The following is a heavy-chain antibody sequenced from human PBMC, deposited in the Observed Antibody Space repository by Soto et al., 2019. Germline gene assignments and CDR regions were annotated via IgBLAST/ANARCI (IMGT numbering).Heavy chain of an antibody. CDR1: RGTFSSYA. Sequence: SVKVSCKASRGTFSSYAISWVRQAPGQGLEWMGGIIPIFGTANYAQKFQGRVTITADESTSTAYMELSSLRSEDTAVYYCARDRQSPKRVLYYYYGMDVWGQGTTVTVSS. CDR2: IIPIFGTA. D-gene: IGHD3-10*01. J-gene: IGHJ6*02. CDR3: ARDRQSPKRVLYYYYGMDV. V-gene: IGHV1-69*13.